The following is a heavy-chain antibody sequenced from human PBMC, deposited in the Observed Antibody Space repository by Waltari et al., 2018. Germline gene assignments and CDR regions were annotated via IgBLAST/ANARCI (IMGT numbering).Heavy chain of an antibody. CDR3: ARRNGCDY. J-gene: IGHJ4*02. CDR2: IKQDGSEK. V-gene: IGHV3-7*01. CDR1: GFPLGVNV. D-gene: IGHD6-19*01. Sequence: EVQLVESGGGLVQPGGSLSLSCAASGFPLGVNVMTWVREAPGKGLEWVANIKQDGSEKYYVDSVKGRFTISRDNAKNSLYLQMNSLRAEDSAVYYCARRNGCDYWGQGTLVTVSS.